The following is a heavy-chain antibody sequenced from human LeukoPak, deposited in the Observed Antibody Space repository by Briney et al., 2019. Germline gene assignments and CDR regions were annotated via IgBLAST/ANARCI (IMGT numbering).Heavy chain of an antibody. Sequence: ASVKVSCKASGYSFTTHYMHWVRQAPGQGLEWMGIVNPSGGGTTYAQIFHDRITMTTDTSASTVYLELGSLRSEDSAVYLCARGGMGIQLWPFDYWGQGTLVTVSS. V-gene: IGHV1-46*01. CDR1: GYSFTTHY. J-gene: IGHJ4*02. D-gene: IGHD5-18*01. CDR2: VNPSGGGT. CDR3: ARGGMGIQLWPFDY.